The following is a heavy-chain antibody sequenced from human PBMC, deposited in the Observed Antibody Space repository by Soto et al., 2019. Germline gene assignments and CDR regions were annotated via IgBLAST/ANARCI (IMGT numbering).Heavy chain of an antibody. J-gene: IGHJ4*02. Sequence: GASVKVSCKTSGYTFTSYGISWVRQAPGQGLEWMGWISAYNGNTNYAQKLQGRVTMTTDTSTSTAYMELRSLRSDDTAVYYCARDPQNDYVWGSYHRAARFEFWGQGTLVTVSS. CDR2: ISAYNGNT. D-gene: IGHD3-16*02. V-gene: IGHV1-18*01. CDR1: GYTFTSYG. CDR3: ARDPQNDYVWGSYHRAARFEF.